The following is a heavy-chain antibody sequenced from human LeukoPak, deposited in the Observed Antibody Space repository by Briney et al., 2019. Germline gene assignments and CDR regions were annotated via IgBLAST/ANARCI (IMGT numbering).Heavy chain of an antibody. V-gene: IGHV1-2*02. D-gene: IGHD2-15*01. CDR2: VNPNSGGT. Sequence: ASVKVSCKASGYTFTGYYMHWVRQAPGQGLEWMGWVNPNSGGTNYAQKFQGRVTMTRDTSISTGYMELSMLRSDDTAVYYCARTRGDIVVGDAFDIWGQGTMVTVSS. CDR3: ARTRGDIVVGDAFDI. J-gene: IGHJ3*02. CDR1: GYTFTGYY.